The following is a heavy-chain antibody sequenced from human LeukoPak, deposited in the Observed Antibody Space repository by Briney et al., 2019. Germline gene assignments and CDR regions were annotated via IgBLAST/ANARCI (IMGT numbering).Heavy chain of an antibody. CDR2: ISESGGST. V-gene: IGHV3-23*01. Sequence: GGPLRLPCAASGFIFSRYAMSWVRQTPGKGLEWVSRISESGGSTYYADSVKGRFTISRDNSKNTLYLQMNSLRAEDTAVYYCAKDRGSSWYGTSDYWGQGTLVTASS. CDR1: GFIFSRYA. CDR3: AKDRGSSWYGTSDY. J-gene: IGHJ4*02. D-gene: IGHD6-13*01.